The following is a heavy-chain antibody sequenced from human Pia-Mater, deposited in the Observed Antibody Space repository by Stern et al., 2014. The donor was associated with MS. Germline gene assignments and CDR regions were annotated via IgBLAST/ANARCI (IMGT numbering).Heavy chain of an antibody. CDR2: ISRYVDEN. CDR3: AKGNSYFFDTSDAAPGY. D-gene: IGHD3-22*01. CDR1: QLNFSFHA. Sequence: EVQLVESGGGLVQPGGSLRVSCAFSQLNFSFHAMSWVRQAPGKGLEWVPGISRYVDENYYAESVHGRFTITKDNSKERVFLQLNNVRDEDTAVYYCAKGNSYFFDTSDAAPGYWGQGTLVTVSS. J-gene: IGHJ1*01. V-gene: IGHV3-23*05.